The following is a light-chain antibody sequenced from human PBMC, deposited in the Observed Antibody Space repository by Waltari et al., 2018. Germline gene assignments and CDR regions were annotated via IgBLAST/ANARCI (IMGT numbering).Light chain of an antibody. Sequence: DTVMTQSPDSLTVSLGERATINCQSSQSVLNSSNNKNYLAWYQQKPGQPPKALIYWASARESGVPDRFSGSGSGTDFTLTISSLQAEDVAVYYCQQYYSTPYSFGQGTKLEIK. V-gene: IGKV4-1*01. J-gene: IGKJ2*01. CDR1: QSVLNSSNNKNY. CDR2: WAS. CDR3: QQYYSTPYS.